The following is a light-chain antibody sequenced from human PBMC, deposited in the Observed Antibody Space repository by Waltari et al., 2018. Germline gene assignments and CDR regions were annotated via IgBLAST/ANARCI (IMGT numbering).Light chain of an antibody. CDR3: QVWDNSVVV. Sequence: SYELTQPLSVSVALGQTATITCGGNNIGSKNVHWYQQSSGQAPGLVIYRDNNRPSGIPDRFSGSNSGNTATLTISRAQVGDEADYYCQVWDNSVVVFGGGTKLTVL. V-gene: IGLV3-9*01. J-gene: IGLJ3*02. CDR2: RDN. CDR1: NIGSKN.